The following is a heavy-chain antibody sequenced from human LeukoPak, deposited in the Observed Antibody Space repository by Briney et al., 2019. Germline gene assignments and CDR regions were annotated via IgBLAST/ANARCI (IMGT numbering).Heavy chain of an antibody. D-gene: IGHD6-13*01. CDR1: GFTFSSHG. J-gene: IGHJ6*03. Sequence: GGTLRLSCAASGFTFSSHGMNWVRQAPGKGLEWVSGITGGGTTYYADSVKGRFTISRDNSKNTLYLQMNSLRAEDTAVYYCAKAGIAAAGTYYYYYMDVWGKGTTVTVSS. CDR3: AKAGIAAAGTYYYYYMDV. V-gene: IGHV3-23*01. CDR2: ITGGGTT.